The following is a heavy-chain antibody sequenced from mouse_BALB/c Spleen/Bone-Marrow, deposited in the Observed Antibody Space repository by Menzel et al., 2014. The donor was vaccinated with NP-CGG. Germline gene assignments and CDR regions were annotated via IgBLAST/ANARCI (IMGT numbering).Heavy chain of an antibody. CDR2: IWAGGST. Sequence: VKLVESGPGLAAPSQSLSITCTVSGFSLTSYGVHWVRQPPGKGLEWLGVIWAGGSTNFNSALMSRLSISKDNSKSQVFLKMNSLQTDDTAMYYCARKWLRRAMDYLGQGTSVTVSS. J-gene: IGHJ4*01. CDR1: GFSLTSYG. V-gene: IGHV2-9*02. D-gene: IGHD2-2*01. CDR3: ARKWLRRAMDY.